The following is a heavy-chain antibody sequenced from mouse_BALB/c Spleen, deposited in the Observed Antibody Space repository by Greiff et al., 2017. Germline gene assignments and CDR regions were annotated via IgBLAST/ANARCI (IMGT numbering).Heavy chain of an antibody. J-gene: IGHJ3*01. CDR3: ASGLSWFAY. D-gene: IGHD6-1*01. V-gene: IGHV3-2*02. CDR1: GYSFTSYYA. CDR2: ISYSGST. Sequence: VQLKEPGPGLVKPSQSLSLSCTVSGYSFTSYYAWNWIRQLPGNQLEWRGYISYSGSTSYNPSLKSRISITRDTSKNQFFLQLNSVTTEDTATYYCASGLSWFAYWGQGTLVTVSA.